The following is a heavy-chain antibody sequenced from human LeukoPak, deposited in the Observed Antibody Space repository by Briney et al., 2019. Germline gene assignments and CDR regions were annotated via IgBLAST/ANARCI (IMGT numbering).Heavy chain of an antibody. J-gene: IGHJ3*01. CDR2: IYYSGDT. CDR3: AGSVDSAFDF. CDR1: GGSISSSSYY. V-gene: IGHV4-39*07. Sequence: SETLSLTCTVSGGSISSSSYYWGWIRQPPGKGLEWIGSIYYSGDTNHNPSLKSRVTISVDTSKKQFSLKLTSVTAADTAVYYCAGSVDSAFDFWGQGTMVTVSS. D-gene: IGHD3/OR15-3a*01.